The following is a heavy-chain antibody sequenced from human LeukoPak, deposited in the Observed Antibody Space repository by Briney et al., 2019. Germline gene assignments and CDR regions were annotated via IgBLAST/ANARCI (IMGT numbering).Heavy chain of an antibody. CDR3: ARDSTVYYYYGMDV. Sequence: GRSLRLSCAASGFTFSSYAMHWVGQAPAKGLGGVPVISYDGSNKYYADSVKGRFTISRDNSKNTLYLQMNSLRAEDTAVYYCARDSTVYYYYGMDVWGKGTTITVSS. J-gene: IGHJ6*04. CDR1: GFTFSSYA. V-gene: IGHV3-30*04. CDR2: ISYDGSNK. D-gene: IGHD4-17*01.